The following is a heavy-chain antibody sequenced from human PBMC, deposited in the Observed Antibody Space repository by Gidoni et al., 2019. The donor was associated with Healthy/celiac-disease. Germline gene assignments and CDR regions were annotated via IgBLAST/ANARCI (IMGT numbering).Heavy chain of an antibody. D-gene: IGHD3-9*01. CDR1: GGTFSSYA. V-gene: IGHV1-69*01. CDR2: IIPIFGTA. Sequence: QVQLVQSGAAVKKPGSSVKVSCKASGGTFSSYAISWVRQAPGQGLEWMGGIIPIFGTANYAQKFQGRVTITADESTSTAYMELSSLRSEDTAVYYCARPAYYDILTGYYTSPWFDPWGQGTLVTVSS. CDR3: ARPAYYDILTGYYTSPWFDP. J-gene: IGHJ5*02.